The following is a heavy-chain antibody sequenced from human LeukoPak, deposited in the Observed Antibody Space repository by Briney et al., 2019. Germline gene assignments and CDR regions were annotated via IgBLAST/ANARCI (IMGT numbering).Heavy chain of an antibody. CDR3: ARGIAVAGHFDY. J-gene: IGHJ4*02. CDR1: GGIFSKYA. V-gene: IGHV1-69*13. CDR2: IIPIFGTA. D-gene: IGHD6-19*01. Sequence: ASVKVSCKASGGIFSKYAISWVRQAPGQGLEWMGGIIPIFGTANYAQKFQGRVTITADESTSTAYMELSRLRSEDTAVYYCARGIAVAGHFDYWGQGTLVTVS.